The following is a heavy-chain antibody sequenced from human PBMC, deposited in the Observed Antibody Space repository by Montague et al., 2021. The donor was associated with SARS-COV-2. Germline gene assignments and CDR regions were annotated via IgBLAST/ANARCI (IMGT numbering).Heavy chain of an antibody. CDR3: ARVRITMIVVADAFDI. CDR1: GGSISSGGYY. J-gene: IGHJ3*02. V-gene: IGHV4-31*03. D-gene: IGHD3-22*01. Sequence: TLSLTCTVSGGSISSGGYYWSWIRPHPGKGLEWIGYIYYSGSTYYTPSLKSRVTISVDTSKNQFSLKLSSVTAADTSVYYCARVRITMIVVADAFDIWGQGTMVTVSS. CDR2: IYYSGST.